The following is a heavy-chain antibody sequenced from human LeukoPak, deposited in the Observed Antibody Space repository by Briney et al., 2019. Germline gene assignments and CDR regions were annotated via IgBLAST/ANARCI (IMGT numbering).Heavy chain of an antibody. CDR2: IIPIFGTA. CDR3: ARVGGGRYCSTTSCYMRGWFDP. J-gene: IGHJ5*02. CDR1: RGTFSGYS. Sequence: ASVKVSCKASRGTFSGYSISWVRQAPGQGLEWMGGIIPIFGTANYAQKFQGRVTITADEFTSTAYMELSSLRSEDTAVYYCARVGGGRYCSTTSCYMRGWFDPWGQGTLVTVSS. D-gene: IGHD2-2*02. V-gene: IGHV1-69*13.